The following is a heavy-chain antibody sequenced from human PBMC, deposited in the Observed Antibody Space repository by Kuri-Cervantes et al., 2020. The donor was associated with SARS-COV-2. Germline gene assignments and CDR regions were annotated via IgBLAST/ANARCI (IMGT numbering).Heavy chain of an antibody. J-gene: IGHJ4*02. Sequence: GGSLRLSCAASGFTFSSYSMNWVRQAPGKGLEWVSSISSSSSYIYYADSVKGRFTISRDNAKNSLYLQMNSLRAEDTAVYYCARPSRYLNSYGYDWGQGTLVTVSS. CDR1: GFTFSSYS. CDR3: ARPSRYLNSYGYD. D-gene: IGHD5-18*01. V-gene: IGHV3-21*01. CDR2: ISSSSSYI.